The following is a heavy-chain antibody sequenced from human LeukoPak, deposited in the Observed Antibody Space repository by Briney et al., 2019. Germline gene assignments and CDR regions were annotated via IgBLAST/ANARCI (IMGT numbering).Heavy chain of an antibody. D-gene: IGHD2-2*01. Sequence: SETLSLTCTVSGGSISSYYWSWIRQPAGKGLEWIGRIYTSGSTNYNPSLKSRVTISVDKSKNQFSLKLSSVAAADTAVYYCARDGIVVVPAAMRGYYYHMDVWGKGTTVTVSS. J-gene: IGHJ6*03. CDR3: ARDGIVVVPAAMRGYYYHMDV. CDR2: IYTSGST. CDR1: GGSISSYY. V-gene: IGHV4-4*07.